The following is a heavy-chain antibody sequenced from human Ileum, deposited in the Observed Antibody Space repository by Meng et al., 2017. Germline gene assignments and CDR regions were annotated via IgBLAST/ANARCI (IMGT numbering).Heavy chain of an antibody. CDR1: GFTFTSSW. CDR2: VKQDGIEK. J-gene: IGHJ4*02. V-gene: IGHV3-7*01. CDR3: ARWTNSALAY. Sequence: ESLKISCAASGFTFTSSWMGWVRQAPGKGLEWVANVKQDGIEKYYVDSVKGRFTISRDNAMNSLYLQISSLRAEDTAVYYCARWTNSALAYWGQGTVVTVSS. D-gene: IGHD3/OR15-3a*01.